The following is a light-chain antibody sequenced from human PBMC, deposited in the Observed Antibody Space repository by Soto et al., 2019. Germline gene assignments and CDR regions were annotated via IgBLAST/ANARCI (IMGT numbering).Light chain of an antibody. V-gene: IGKV3-15*01. J-gene: IGKJ1*01. Sequence: EIALTQSPATLSVSPGARAAISYIASQSVSSSYLAWYQQKPGQAPRLLIYGASTRATGISARFSGSGSGTEFSLTISSLQSEDFAVYYCQQYNIWPRTFGQGTKVDIK. CDR2: GAS. CDR1: QSVSSSY. CDR3: QQYNIWPRT.